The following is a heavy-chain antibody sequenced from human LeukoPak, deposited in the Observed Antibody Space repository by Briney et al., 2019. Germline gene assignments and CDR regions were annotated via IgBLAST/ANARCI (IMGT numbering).Heavy chain of an antibody. Sequence: SETLSLTCTVSGGSISSYSWSWIRQPPGKGLEWIGYIYYTGSTNYNPSLESRVTISVDTSKNQFSLKLSSVTAADTAVYYCARHEKAVAGKHFDYWGQGTLVTVSS. D-gene: IGHD6-19*01. CDR3: ARHEKAVAGKHFDY. V-gene: IGHV4-59*08. CDR1: GGSISSYS. J-gene: IGHJ4*02. CDR2: IYYTGST.